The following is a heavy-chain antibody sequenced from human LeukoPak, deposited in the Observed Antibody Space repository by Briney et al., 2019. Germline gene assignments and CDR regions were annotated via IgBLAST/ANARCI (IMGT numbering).Heavy chain of an antibody. J-gene: IGHJ4*02. CDR1: GFTFSSYE. CDR2: ISSSGSTI. D-gene: IGHD1-1*01. CDR3: ASGGGHNYPFDH. V-gene: IGHV3-48*03. Sequence: GGSLRLSCAASGFTFSSYEMNWVRQAPGKGLEWVSYISSSGSTIYYADSVKGRFIISRDNSKTTLYLQMNNLIPEDTAVYFCASGGGHNYPFDHWGQGTLVTVSS.